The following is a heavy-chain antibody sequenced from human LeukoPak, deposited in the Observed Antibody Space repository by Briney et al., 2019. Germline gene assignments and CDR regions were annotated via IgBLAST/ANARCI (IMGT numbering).Heavy chain of an antibody. CDR3: ARDQNNSGWPDY. V-gene: IGHV4-4*07. CDR2: IYTTGSI. J-gene: IGHJ4*02. CDR1: GGSISSYY. D-gene: IGHD6-19*01. Sequence: SETLSLTCTVSGGSISSYYWSWIRQPAGKGLEWIGRIYTTGSISYNPSLKSRVTMSVDTSKNQFSLKLSSVTAADTAVYYYARDQNNSGWPDYWGQGTLVTVSS.